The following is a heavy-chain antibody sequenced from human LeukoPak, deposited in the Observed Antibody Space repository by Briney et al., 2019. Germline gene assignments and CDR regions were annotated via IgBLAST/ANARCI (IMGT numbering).Heavy chain of an antibody. V-gene: IGHV3-33*01. Sequence: GGSLRLSCAASGFSFSSYGMHWVRQAPGKGLEWVAVIWYDGSTKYYGDSVKGRFTISRDNSKNTLYLQMNSLSAEDTAVYYCARLLRRSGYYPDYWGQGTLVTVSS. CDR3: ARLLRRSGYYPDY. CDR1: GFSFSSYG. CDR2: IWYDGSTK. D-gene: IGHD3-3*01. J-gene: IGHJ4*02.